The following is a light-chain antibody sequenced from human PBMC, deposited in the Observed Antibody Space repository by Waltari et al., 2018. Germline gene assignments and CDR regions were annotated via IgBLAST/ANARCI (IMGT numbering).Light chain of an antibody. Sequence: DFVMTQSPDSLAVSLGERATINCKSSQSVLYSSNNKNYLAWYQQKPGQPPRLPFSWASTRESGVPGRVSGSGSGTDFTLTISSLQAEDVAVYYCQQYYDTPRTFGQGTKVEIK. CDR2: WAS. V-gene: IGKV4-1*01. CDR1: QSVLYSSNNKNY. CDR3: QQYYDTPRT. J-gene: IGKJ1*01.